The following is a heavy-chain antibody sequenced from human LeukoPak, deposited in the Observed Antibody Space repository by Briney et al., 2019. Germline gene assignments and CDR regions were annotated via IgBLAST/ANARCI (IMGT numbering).Heavy chain of an antibody. CDR2: IYYSGST. CDR3: ARLSNSTDY. CDR1: GGSISSSSYY. Sequence: NPSETLSLTCTVSGGSISSSSYYWGWIRQPPGKGLEWIGSIYYSGSTYYNPSLKSRVTISVDTSKNQFSLKLSSVTAADTAVYYCARLSNSTDYWGQGTLVTVSS. J-gene: IGHJ4*02. D-gene: IGHD5-18*01. V-gene: IGHV4-39*01.